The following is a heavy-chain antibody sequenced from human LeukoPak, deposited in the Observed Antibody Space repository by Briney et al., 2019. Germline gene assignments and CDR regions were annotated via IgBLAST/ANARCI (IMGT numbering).Heavy chain of an antibody. CDR1: GGSISSGGYY. D-gene: IGHD1-26*01. V-gene: IGHV4-30-2*01. CDR2: IYHSGST. CDR3: AREPISGSYYLNWFDP. Sequence: SETLSLTCTASGGSISSGGYYWSWIRQPPGKGLEWIGYIYHSGSTYYNPSLKSRVTISVDRSKNQFSLKLSSVTAADTAVYYCAREPISGSYYLNWFDPWGQGTLVTVSS. J-gene: IGHJ5*02.